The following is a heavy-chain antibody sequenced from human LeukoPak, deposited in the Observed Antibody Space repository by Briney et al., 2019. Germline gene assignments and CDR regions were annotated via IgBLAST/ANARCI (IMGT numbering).Heavy chain of an antibody. D-gene: IGHD1-26*01. Sequence: GGSLTLSCAASGFTVISNCMYWVRQTPGKGLECISVIYSGGRTYYADSVKGRFTISRDNSKNMLFLQMNSLRTEDTALYYCGRTSGSFAGYFDFWGQGTLVTVSS. J-gene: IGHJ4*02. CDR1: GFTVISNC. V-gene: IGHV3-66*02. CDR2: IYSGGRT. CDR3: GRTSGSFAGYFDF.